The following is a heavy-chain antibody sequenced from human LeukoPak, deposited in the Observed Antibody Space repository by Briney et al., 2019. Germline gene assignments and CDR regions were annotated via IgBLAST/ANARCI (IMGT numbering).Heavy chain of an antibody. CDR1: GLPFSKYA. Sequence: GGSQTLFCAASGLPFSKYAMRGVRQARGKGLEWVSAISGSGGSTYYAGSVKGRFSISRDNSKNTLYLQMDSLRSEDRAVYYCARPRSSGWYNDDWGQGTLVTVSS. V-gene: IGHV3-23*01. CDR3: ARPRSSGWYNDD. J-gene: IGHJ4*02. CDR2: ISGSGGST. D-gene: IGHD6-19*01.